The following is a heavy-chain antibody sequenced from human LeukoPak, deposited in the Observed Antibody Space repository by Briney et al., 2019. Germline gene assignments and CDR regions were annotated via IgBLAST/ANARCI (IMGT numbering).Heavy chain of an antibody. D-gene: IGHD3-10*01. J-gene: IGHJ6*03. Sequence: ASVKVSCKASGYTFISYDINWVRQATGQGLEWMGWMNPNSGNTGYAQKFQGRVTMTRNTSISTAYMELSSLRSEDTAAYYCARRDYYGSGSYYNWIYYYYMDVWGKGTTVTISS. CDR1: GYTFISYD. CDR3: ARRDYYGSGSYYNWIYYYYMDV. CDR2: MNPNSGNT. V-gene: IGHV1-8*01.